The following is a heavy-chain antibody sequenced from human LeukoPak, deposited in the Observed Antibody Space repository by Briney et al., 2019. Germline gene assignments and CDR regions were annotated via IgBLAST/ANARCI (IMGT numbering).Heavy chain of an antibody. CDR1: GFTFSSYG. Sequence: GGSLRLSCAASGFTFSSYGMHWVRQAPGKGLEWVAFIRYDGSNKYYADSVKGRFTISRDNSKNTLYLQMNSLRAEDTAVYYCANIGSSWSGWFDPWGQGTLVTVSS. CDR2: IRYDGSNK. V-gene: IGHV3-30*02. CDR3: ANIGSSWSGWFDP. J-gene: IGHJ5*02. D-gene: IGHD6-13*01.